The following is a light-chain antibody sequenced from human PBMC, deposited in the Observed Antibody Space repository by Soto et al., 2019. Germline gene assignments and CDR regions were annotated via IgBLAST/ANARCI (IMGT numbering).Light chain of an antibody. J-gene: IGKJ1*01. CDR1: QSVSLS. Sequence: EIVLTQSPGTRSVSLGDSATLSCRASQSVSLSLAWYQMRPGQPPRLLIYGASTRATDIPARFSGSGSGTDFTLTISSLQSEDFAVYFCQQYHIWPSWTFGQGTKGDIK. CDR2: GAS. CDR3: QQYHIWPSWT. V-gene: IGKV3-15*01.